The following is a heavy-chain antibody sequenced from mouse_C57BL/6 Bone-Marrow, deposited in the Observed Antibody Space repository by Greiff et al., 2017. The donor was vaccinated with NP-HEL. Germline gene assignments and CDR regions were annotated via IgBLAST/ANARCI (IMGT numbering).Heavy chain of an antibody. J-gene: IGHJ2*01. CDR3: TTGGLLPFDY. CDR1: GFNIKDDY. D-gene: IGHD2-3*01. V-gene: IGHV14-4*01. CDR2: IDPENGAT. Sequence: EVKLVESGAELVRPGASVKLSCTASGFNIKDDYMHWVKQRPEQGLEWIGWIDPENGATEYASKFQGKATITADTSSNTAYLQLSSLTSEDTAVYYCTTGGLLPFDYWGQGTTLTVSS.